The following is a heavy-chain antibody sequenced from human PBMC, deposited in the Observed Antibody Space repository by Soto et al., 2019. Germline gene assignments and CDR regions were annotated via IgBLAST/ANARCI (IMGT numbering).Heavy chain of an antibody. CDR1: GFTFSIYG. D-gene: IGHD6-6*01. V-gene: IGHV3-30*18. CDR2: ISYDGSNI. J-gene: IGHJ6*02. CDR3: AKDSSSTYGMDV. Sequence: GGSLRLSCAASGFTFSIYGMHWVRQAPGKGLEWVAVISYDGSNIYYGDSVKGRFAISRDNPKNTLYLQMNSLRPEDSAVYYCAKDSSSTYGMDVWGQGTTVTVSS.